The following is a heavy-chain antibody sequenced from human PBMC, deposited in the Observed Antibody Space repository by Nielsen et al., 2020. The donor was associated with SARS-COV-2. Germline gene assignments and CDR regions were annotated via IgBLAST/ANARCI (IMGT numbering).Heavy chain of an antibody. Sequence: SETLSLTCSISGGSMNFFYWSWIRQAPGKGLEWIGCAYYTGITNYNPSLRSRVTISIDTSKRQVSLKMTSVTAADTAVYYCARRSDWFDPWGQGTLVTVSS. CDR2: AYYTGIT. CDR1: GGSMNFFY. J-gene: IGHJ5*02. CDR3: ARRSDWFDP. V-gene: IGHV4-59*01.